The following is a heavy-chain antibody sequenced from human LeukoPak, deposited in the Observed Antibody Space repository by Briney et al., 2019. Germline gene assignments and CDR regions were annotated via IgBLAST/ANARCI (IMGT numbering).Heavy chain of an antibody. Sequence: GGSLRLSCAASGLTFRNYAIHWVRQAPGKGLEWVTVISHDGGNDYYSDSVKGRFTISRDNSKNTVELQMTGLRGDDTAVYYCVGSTTYYNMDVWGRGTTLTVS. D-gene: IGHD2-2*01. CDR1: GLTFRNYA. CDR2: ISHDGGND. J-gene: IGHJ6*03. V-gene: IGHV3-30*04. CDR3: VGSTTYYNMDV.